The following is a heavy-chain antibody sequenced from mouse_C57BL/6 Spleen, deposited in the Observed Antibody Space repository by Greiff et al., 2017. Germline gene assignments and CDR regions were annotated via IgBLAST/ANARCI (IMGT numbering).Heavy chain of an antibody. Sequence: QVQLQQPGAELVKPGASVKMSCKASGYTFTSYWITWVKQRPGQGLEWIGDIYPGSGSTNYNEKFKSKATLTVDTSSSTAYMQLSSLTSEDSAVYYCEREGSMVTTVDYWGQGTTLTVSS. CDR2: IYPGSGST. J-gene: IGHJ2*01. D-gene: IGHD2-2*01. CDR3: EREGSMVTTVDY. V-gene: IGHV1-55*01. CDR1: GYTFTSYW.